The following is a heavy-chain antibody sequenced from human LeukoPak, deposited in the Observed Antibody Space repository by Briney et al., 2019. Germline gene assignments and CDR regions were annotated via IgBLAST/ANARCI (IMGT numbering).Heavy chain of an antibody. Sequence: PSETLSLTCAVSGGSISSSNWWSWVRQAPGKGLEWVSFISTSSSYIYYEDSLKGRFTISRDNAKKSLYLQINSLRAEDTAVYYCARVTRGGYDGYFDYWGQGTLVTVSS. CDR1: GGSISSSN. D-gene: IGHD5-12*01. CDR3: ARVTRGGYDGYFDY. CDR2: ISTSSSYI. V-gene: IGHV3-21*01. J-gene: IGHJ4*02.